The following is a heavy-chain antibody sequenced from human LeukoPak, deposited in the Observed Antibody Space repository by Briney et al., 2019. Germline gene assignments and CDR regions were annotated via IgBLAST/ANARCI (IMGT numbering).Heavy chain of an antibody. CDR1: GFTFSSYE. CDR2: ISSSGSTI. Sequence: GGSLRLSCAASGFTFSSYEMNWVRQAPGKGLEWVSYISSSGSTIYYADSVKGRFTISRDNTENSLHLQMNSLRGEDTAVYYCASGVWFDAFDIWGQGTMVTVSS. J-gene: IGHJ3*02. D-gene: IGHD2-21*01. V-gene: IGHV3-48*03. CDR3: ASGVWFDAFDI.